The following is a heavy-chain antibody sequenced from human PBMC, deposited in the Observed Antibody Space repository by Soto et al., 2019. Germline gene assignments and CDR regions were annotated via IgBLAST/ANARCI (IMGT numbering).Heavy chain of an antibody. V-gene: IGHV3-33*01. CDR1: GFTFSSYG. J-gene: IGHJ5*02. CDR2: IWYDGSNK. Sequence: QVQLVESGGGVVQPGRSLRLSCAASGFTFSSYGMHWVRQAPGKGLEWVAVIWYDGSNKYYVDSVRGRFTISRDNSKNTLYLQMNSLRAEDTAVYYCARERSTVVLPAAMSGWFDPWGQGTLVTVSS. CDR3: ARERSTVVLPAAMSGWFDP. D-gene: IGHD2-2*01.